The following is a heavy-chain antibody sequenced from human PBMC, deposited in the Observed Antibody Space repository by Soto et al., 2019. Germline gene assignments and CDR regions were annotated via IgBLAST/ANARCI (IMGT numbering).Heavy chain of an antibody. CDR3: ARDNDYYGSGLAYCMDV. CDR2: ISYDGSNK. CDR1: GFTFSSYA. V-gene: IGHV3-30-3*01. J-gene: IGHJ6*02. D-gene: IGHD3-10*01. Sequence: PGGSVRLSCAASGFTFSSYAMHWVRQGPGKGLEWVAVISYDGSNKYYADSVKGRFTISRDNSKNTLYLQMNSLRAEDTAVYYCARDNDYYGSGLAYCMDVWGQGTTVTVSS.